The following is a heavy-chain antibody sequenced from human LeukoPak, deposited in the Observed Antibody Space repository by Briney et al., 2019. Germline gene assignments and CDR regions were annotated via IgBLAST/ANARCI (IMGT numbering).Heavy chain of an antibody. Sequence: ASVKVSCKASGYTFTGYYMHWVRQAPGQGLEWMGWINPNSGGTNYAQKFQGRVTMTRDTSISTAYMELSRLRSDDTAVCYCARLSTVVMGKTFDYWGQGTLVTVSS. CDR1: GYTFTGYY. CDR3: ARLSTVVMGKTFDY. CDR2: INPNSGGT. J-gene: IGHJ4*02. D-gene: IGHD4-23*01. V-gene: IGHV1-2*02.